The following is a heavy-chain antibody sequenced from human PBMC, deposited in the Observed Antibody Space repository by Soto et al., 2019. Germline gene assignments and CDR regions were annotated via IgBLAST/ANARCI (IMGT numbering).Heavy chain of an antibody. CDR1: GGSISAAGDS. CDR3: ARAQFYSGLVRYNNLMFDP. V-gene: IGHV4-30-2*01. Sequence: SSETLSLISAVSGGSISAAGDSWSWIRQPTGGVLEWIGYMYHNGTFIYNPSLMTRLTKPFDRSPNQFSLTQTSITAAHTAVYLCARAQFYSGLVRYNNLMFDPWGQGTQVTVSS. D-gene: IGHD2-21*01. J-gene: IGHJ5*02. CDR2: MYHNGTF.